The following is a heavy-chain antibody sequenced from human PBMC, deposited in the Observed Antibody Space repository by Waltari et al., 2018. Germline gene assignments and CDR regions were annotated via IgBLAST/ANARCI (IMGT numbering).Heavy chain of an antibody. D-gene: IGHD2-2*01. CDR2: IKCDGSAT. Sequence: EVQLMESGGGLVQPGGSLRLSCAASGFSFSAYWITWVRQAPGKGLGGVANIKCDGSATYHVDSVNGRFTISRDNAKNSLYLQMNDVSAEDTAIYYCARGSTGYVRVWDCWGQGTVVTVSS. V-gene: IGHV3-7*03. CDR1: GFSFSAYW. CDR3: ARGSTGYVRVWDC. J-gene: IGHJ4*02.